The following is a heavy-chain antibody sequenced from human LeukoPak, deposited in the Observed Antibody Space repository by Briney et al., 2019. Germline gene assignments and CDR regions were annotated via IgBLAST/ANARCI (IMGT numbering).Heavy chain of an antibody. CDR1: GGSISSSSYY. CDR3: ARHSSGWSERFDY. CDR2: IYYSGST. J-gene: IGHJ4*02. Sequence: PSETLSLTCTVSGGSISSSSYYWGWIRQPPGKGLEWIGSIYYSGSTYYNPSHKSRVTISVDTSKNQFSLKLSSVTAADTAVYYCARHSSGWSERFDYWGQENLVSVSS. D-gene: IGHD6-19*01. V-gene: IGHV4-39*01.